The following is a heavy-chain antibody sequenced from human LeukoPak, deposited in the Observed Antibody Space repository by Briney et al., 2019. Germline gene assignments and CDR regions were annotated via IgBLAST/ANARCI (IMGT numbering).Heavy chain of an antibody. V-gene: IGHV3-21*01. CDR3: ARDGVTMVRGQYFDY. CDR2: ISSTNSYI. CDR1: GFTFSTYS. Sequence: NPGGSLRLSCAASGFTFSTYSMNWVRQAPGKGLEWVSSISSTNSYIYYADSVKGRFTISRDNAKNSLYLQMNSLRAEDTAVYYCARDGVTMVRGQYFDYWGQGTLVTVSS. J-gene: IGHJ4*02. D-gene: IGHD3-10*01.